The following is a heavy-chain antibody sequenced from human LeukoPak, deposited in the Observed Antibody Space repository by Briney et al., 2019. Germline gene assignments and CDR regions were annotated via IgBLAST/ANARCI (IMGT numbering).Heavy chain of an antibody. J-gene: IGHJ4*02. V-gene: IGHV3-23*01. CDR3: AKGGKWDVTPFDN. D-gene: IGHD1-26*01. CDR2: ISGGGDST. CDR1: GFTFTSYS. Sequence: GGSLRLSCAASGFTFTSYSMNWVRQAPGKGLEWVSTISGGGDSTYYADSVKGRFTISRDNSKNTLYLQVNSLRAEDTAVYYCAKGGKWDVTPFDNWGQGTLVTVSS.